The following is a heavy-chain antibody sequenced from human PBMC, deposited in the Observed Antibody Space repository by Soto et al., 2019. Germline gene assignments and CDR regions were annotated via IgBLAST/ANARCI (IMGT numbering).Heavy chain of an antibody. J-gene: IGHJ6*02. CDR2: ILYDGSKK. D-gene: IGHD6-19*01. CDR3: VKDGSSGWPYFDDMDV. Sequence: QVQLVESGGGVVQPGRSLRLSCAASGFTFSSYGMHWVRQAPGKGLEWVAVILYDGSKKYYADSVKGRFIISRDNSKNTLYLQMSSLRAEDTALYFCVKDGSSGWPYFDDMDVWGQGTTVTVSS. CDR1: GFTFSSYG. V-gene: IGHV3-30*18.